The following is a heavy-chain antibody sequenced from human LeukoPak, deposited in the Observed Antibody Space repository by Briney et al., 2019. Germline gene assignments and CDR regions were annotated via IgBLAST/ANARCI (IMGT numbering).Heavy chain of an antibody. D-gene: IGHD6-6*01. Sequence: PGGSLRLSCAASGFTFPGNALTWARKVQGKGLEWVSLISGSGGSTYYADVVEGRFTISRDNSKNALYLRMNSLRAEDTAVYYCAHWGSSGPFDYWGQGTLVTVSS. CDR2: ISGSGGST. CDR1: GFTFPGNA. CDR3: AHWGSSGPFDY. V-gene: IGHV3-23*01. J-gene: IGHJ4*02.